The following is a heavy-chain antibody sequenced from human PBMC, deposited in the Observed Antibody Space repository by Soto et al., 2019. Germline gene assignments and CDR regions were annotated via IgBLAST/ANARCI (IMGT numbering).Heavy chain of an antibody. CDR2: IKQDGSEK. J-gene: IGHJ6*02. CDR3: AREYGSSYSPRYYGMDV. V-gene: IGHV3-7*05. D-gene: IGHD6-13*01. Sequence: EVQLVESGGGLVQPGGSLRLSCAASGFTLSSYWMSWVRQAPGKGLEWVANIKQDGSEKYYVDSVKGRFTISRDTAKSSLYLQLNGLRSEDTAVYCCAREYGSSYSPRYYGMDVWGQGTTVTVSS. CDR1: GFTLSSYW.